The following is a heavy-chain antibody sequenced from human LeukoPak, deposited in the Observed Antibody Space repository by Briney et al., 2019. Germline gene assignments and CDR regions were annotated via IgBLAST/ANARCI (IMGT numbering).Heavy chain of an antibody. CDR1: GGSFSGYH. J-gene: IGHJ3*02. CDR3: ARPLVVGTNDAFEI. D-gene: IGHD3-22*01. Sequence: PSETLSLTCAVYGGSFSGYHWSWIRQPPGKGLEWIGEINHSGSTNYNPSLKSRVTLSVDTSKKQFSLKLTSVTAADTAVYYCARPLVVGTNDAFEIWGHGTMVTVSS. CDR2: INHSGST. V-gene: IGHV4-34*01.